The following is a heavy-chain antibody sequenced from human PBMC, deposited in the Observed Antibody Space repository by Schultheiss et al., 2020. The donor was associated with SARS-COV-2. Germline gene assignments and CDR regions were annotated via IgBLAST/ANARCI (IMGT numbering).Heavy chain of an antibody. Sequence: GGSLRLSCAASGFTFSSYSMNWVRQAPGKGLEWVAVISYDGSNKYYADSVKGRFTISRDNSKNTLYLQMNSLRAEDTAVYYCAKRSYDSDAFDIWGQGTMVTVSS. CDR1: GFTFSSYS. J-gene: IGHJ3*02. V-gene: IGHV3-30*18. CDR3: AKRSYDSDAFDI. CDR2: ISYDGSNK. D-gene: IGHD5-12*01.